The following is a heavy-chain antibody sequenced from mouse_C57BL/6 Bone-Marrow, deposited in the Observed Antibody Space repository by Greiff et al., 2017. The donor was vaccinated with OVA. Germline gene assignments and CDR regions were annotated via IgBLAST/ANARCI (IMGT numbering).Heavy chain of an antibody. V-gene: IGHV14-4*01. CDR2: IDPENGDT. CDR3: TRIYYGNYDYYAMDY. Sequence: EVQLQQSGAELVRPGASVKLSCTASGFNIKDDYMHWVKQRPEQGLEWIGRIDPENGDTEYASKFQGKATITADTSSNTAYLQLSSLTSEDTAVYYCTRIYYGNYDYYAMDYWGQGTSVTVSS. J-gene: IGHJ4*01. CDR1: GFNIKDDY. D-gene: IGHD2-1*01.